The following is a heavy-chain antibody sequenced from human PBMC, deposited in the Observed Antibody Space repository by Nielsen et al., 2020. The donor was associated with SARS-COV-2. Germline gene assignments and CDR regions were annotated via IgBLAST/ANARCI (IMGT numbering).Heavy chain of an antibody. D-gene: IGHD3-16*01. CDR3: ARDRFAMGLDP. CDR1: GGSVSSSSSY. V-gene: IGHV4-61*01. Sequence: SETLSLTCTVSGGSVSSSSSYWTWIRQTPGNGLEWIGYFYYSGRTDYNPSLKNRVTISIDTSQNQFSLKLTSVTAADTAVYYCARDRFAMGLDPWGQGTLVTVSS. CDR2: FYYSGRT. J-gene: IGHJ5*02.